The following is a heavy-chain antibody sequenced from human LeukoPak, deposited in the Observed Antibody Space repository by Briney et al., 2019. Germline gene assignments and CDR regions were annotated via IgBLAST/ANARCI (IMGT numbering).Heavy chain of an antibody. CDR1: GFTFSNYA. Sequence: TGRSLRLSCAASGFTFSNYAMHWVRQAPGKGLEWVAVISYDGSNQYYADSVKGRFTISRDKSKNTLYLQTNSLTTEDTAVYYCAREMHGDLDYWGQGTLFTVSS. V-gene: IGHV3-30-3*01. D-gene: IGHD7-27*01. CDR2: ISYDGSNQ. J-gene: IGHJ4*02. CDR3: AREMHGDLDY.